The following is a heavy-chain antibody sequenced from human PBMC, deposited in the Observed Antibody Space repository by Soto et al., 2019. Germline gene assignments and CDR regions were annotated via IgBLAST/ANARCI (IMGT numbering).Heavy chain of an antibody. Sequence: SETLSLTCTISGGSISSSSYYWGWIRQPPGKGLEWIGTIYYSGSTYDNPSLKSRVTMSVDTSKNQFSLKLSSVTAADTAVYYCARNDYNSLNYFDYWGQGTPVTVSS. CDR2: IYYSGST. CDR1: GGSISSSSYY. V-gene: IGHV4-39*01. D-gene: IGHD6-6*01. CDR3: ARNDYNSLNYFDY. J-gene: IGHJ4*02.